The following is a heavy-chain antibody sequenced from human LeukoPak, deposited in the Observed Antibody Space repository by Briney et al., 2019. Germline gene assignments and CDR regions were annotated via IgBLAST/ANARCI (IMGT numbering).Heavy chain of an antibody. Sequence: GGSLRLSCVASGFPFSSYWMTWVRQAPGKGRGWLANIKQDGSKKSYVDSVKGRFAISRDNAKNSLYLQMNSLRAEDTAIYYCTRVGYIDEGIDYWGQGTLVTVSS. V-gene: IGHV3-7*04. CDR1: GFPFSSYW. CDR2: IKQDGSKK. CDR3: TRVGYIDEGIDY. D-gene: IGHD5-24*01. J-gene: IGHJ4*02.